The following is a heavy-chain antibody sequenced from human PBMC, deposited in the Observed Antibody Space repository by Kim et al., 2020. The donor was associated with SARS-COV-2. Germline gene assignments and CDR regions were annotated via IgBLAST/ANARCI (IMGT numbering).Heavy chain of an antibody. D-gene: IGHD3-10*01. J-gene: IGHJ4*02. CDR1: GFTFSIYA. CDR3: AKGFRSRTFTPFGELFLPYFDY. V-gene: IGHV3-23*01. CDR2: ISGSGGST. Sequence: GGSLRLSCAASGFTFSIYAMSWVRQAPGKGLEWVSAISGSGGSTYYADSVKGRFTISRDNSKNTLYLQMNSLRAEDTAVYYCAKGFRSRTFTPFGELFLPYFDYWGQGALVTVSS.